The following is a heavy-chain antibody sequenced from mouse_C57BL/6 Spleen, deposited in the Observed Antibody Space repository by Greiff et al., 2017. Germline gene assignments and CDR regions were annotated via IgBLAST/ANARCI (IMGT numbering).Heavy chain of an antibody. J-gene: IGHJ2*01. CDR3: ARIYYGYDDFDY. D-gene: IGHD2-2*01. V-gene: IGHV1-7*01. CDR1: GYTFTSYW. CDR2: INPSSGYT. Sequence: QVQLQQSGAELAKPGASVKLSCKASGYTFTSYWMHWVKQRPGQGLEWIGYINPSSGYTKYNQKFKDKATLTADKSTSTAYMHLSSLTYEDSAVYYCARIYYGYDDFDYWGQGTTLTVSS.